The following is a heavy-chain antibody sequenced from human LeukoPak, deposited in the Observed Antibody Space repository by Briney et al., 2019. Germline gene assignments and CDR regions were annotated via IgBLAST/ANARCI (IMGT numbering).Heavy chain of an antibody. CDR3: ARALYCSSTSRYQARAYYYGMDV. D-gene: IGHD2-2*01. CDR2: INPNSGGT. J-gene: IGHJ6*02. CDR1: GYTFTGYY. V-gene: IGHV1-2*02. Sequence: GASVKVSCKASGYTFTGYYMHWVRQAPGQGLEWMGWINPNSGGTNYAQKFQGRVTMTRDTSISTAYMELSRLRSDDTAVYYCARALYCSSTSRYQARAYYYGMDVWGQGTTVTVSS.